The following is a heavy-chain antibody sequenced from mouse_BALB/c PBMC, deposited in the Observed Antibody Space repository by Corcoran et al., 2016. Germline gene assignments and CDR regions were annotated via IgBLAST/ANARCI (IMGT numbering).Heavy chain of an antibody. CDR2: INPGSSTI. D-gene: IGHD1-2*01. CDR1: GFDFSRYW. Sequence: EVKLLESGGGLVQPGGSLKLSCAASGFDFSRYWMSWVRQAPGKGLEWIGEINPGSSTINYTPSLKDKFIISRDNAKNTLYLQVSKVRSEDTALYYCARNHYYGLFAYWCQGTLVTVSA. CDR3: ARNHYYGLFAY. J-gene: IGHJ3*01. V-gene: IGHV4-1*02.